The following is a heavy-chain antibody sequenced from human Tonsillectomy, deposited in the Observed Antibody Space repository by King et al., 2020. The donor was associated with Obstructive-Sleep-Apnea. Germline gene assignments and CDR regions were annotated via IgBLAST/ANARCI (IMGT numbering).Heavy chain of an antibody. CDR2: MKHDEGDK. D-gene: IGHD6-13*01. CDR1: GFTFRSYG. V-gene: IGHV3-30*02. Sequence: VQLVESGGGVVQPGGSLRLSCAASGFTFRSYGMNWVRQAPGKGLEWVAFMKHDEGDKNYADSVRGLFTIPRDNSKNTLFLQICSLRAEDTAVYYCAKDYSSWYNYYAMDVWGQGTTVIVSS. J-gene: IGHJ6*02. CDR3: AKDYSSWYNYYAMDV.